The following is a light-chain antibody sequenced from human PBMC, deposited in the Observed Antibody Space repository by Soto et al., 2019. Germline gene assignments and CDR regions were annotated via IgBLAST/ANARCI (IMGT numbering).Light chain of an antibody. V-gene: IGLV2-8*01. Sequence: QSALTQPPSASGSPGQSVTISCTGTSSDVGGYNYVSWYQQHPGKAPKLMIYEVSKRPSGVPDRFSGSKSGNTASLTVSGLQAEDEADYYGSSYAGSNNLRVFGTGTKADRP. J-gene: IGLJ1*01. CDR3: SSYAGSNNLRV. CDR1: SSDVGGYNY. CDR2: EVS.